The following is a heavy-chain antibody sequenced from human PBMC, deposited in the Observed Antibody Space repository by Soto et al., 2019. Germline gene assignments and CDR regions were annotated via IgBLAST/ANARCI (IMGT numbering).Heavy chain of an antibody. Sequence: GGSLRLSCAASGFTFSSYAMIWVRQAPGKGLEWVSAISGSGGSTYYADPVKGRFYISRDNAKNSLYLQMNSLRAEDTAVYYCAREGSSWYYYYYGMDVWGQGTTVTVSS. V-gene: IGHV3-23*01. J-gene: IGHJ6*02. CDR1: GFTFSSYA. CDR3: AREGSSWYYYYYGMDV. CDR2: ISGSGGST. D-gene: IGHD6-13*01.